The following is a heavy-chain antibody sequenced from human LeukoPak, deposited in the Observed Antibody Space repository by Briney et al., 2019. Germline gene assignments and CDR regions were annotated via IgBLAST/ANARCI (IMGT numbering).Heavy chain of an antibody. CDR1: GGSFSGYY. D-gene: IGHD2-2*02. V-gene: IGHV4-34*01. J-gene: IGHJ6*04. CDR3: ASVLRIVVPAAIGVDV. Sequence: SETLSLTCAVYGGSFSGYYWSWLRQPPGKGLEWIGEINHSGSTNYNPSLKSRVTISVDTSKNQFSLKLSSVTAADTAVYYCASVLRIVVPAAIGVDVWGKGTTVTVSS. CDR2: INHSGST.